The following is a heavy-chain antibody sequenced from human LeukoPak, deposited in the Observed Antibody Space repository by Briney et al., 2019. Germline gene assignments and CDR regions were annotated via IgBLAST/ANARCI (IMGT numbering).Heavy chain of an antibody. CDR2: IYHSGST. CDR1: GGSISSGGYS. V-gene: IGHV4-30-2*01. J-gene: IGHJ5*02. CDR3: AREIGQYQLLSNWFDP. D-gene: IGHD2-2*01. Sequence: SETLSLTCAVSGGSISSGGYSWSWIRQPPGKGLEWIGHIYHSGSTYYNPSLKSRVTISVDRSKNQFSLKLSSVTAADTAVYYCAREIGQYQLLSNWFDPWGQGTLVTVSS.